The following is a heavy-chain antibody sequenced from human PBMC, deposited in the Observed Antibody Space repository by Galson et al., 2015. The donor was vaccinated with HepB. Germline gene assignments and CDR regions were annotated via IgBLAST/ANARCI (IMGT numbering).Heavy chain of an antibody. V-gene: IGHV4-59*01. CDR3: ARGLIVPLL. CDR2: IYYSGST. D-gene: IGHD3-22*01. J-gene: IGHJ4*02. CDR1: GGSISIYY. Sequence: SETLSLTCTVSGGSISIYYWSWIRQPPGKGLEWIGYIYYSGSTNYNPSLKSRVTISVDTSKNQFSLKLSSVTAADTAVYYCARGLIVPLLWGQGTLVTVSS.